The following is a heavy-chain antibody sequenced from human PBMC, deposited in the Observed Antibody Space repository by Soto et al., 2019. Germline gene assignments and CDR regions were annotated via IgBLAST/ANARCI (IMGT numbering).Heavy chain of an antibody. Sequence: QVQLVESGGGVVQPGRSLRLSCEASGFTFSSYAMHWVRQAPGKGLEWVAVISYDGSNKYYADSVKGRCTISRDNSDTTPYPQTNGLLAEDRAEDCSAGEYQGLGYGGHGPLVTVS. CDR2: ISYDGSNK. CDR3: AGEYQGLGY. V-gene: IGHV3-30-3*01. J-gene: IGHJ4*01. CDR1: GFTFSSYA.